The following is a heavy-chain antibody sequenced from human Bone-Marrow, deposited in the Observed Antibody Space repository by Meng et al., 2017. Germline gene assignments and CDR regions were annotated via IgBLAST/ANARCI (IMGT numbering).Heavy chain of an antibody. Sequence: QVPLQESGPGLVKPPQTLSLTCTVSGGSISSGGYYWSWIRQHPGKGLEWIGYIYYSGSTYYNPSLKSLVTISVDTSKNQFSLKLSSVTAADTAVYYCARANVNYGVVDPWGQGTLVTVSS. CDR3: ARANVNYGVVDP. J-gene: IGHJ5*02. V-gene: IGHV4-31*01. CDR1: GGSISSGGYY. D-gene: IGHD3-10*01. CDR2: IYYSGST.